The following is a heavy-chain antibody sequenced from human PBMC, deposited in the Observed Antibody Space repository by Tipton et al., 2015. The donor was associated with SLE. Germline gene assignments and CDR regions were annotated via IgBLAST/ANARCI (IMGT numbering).Heavy chain of an antibody. CDR3: ASHYCSGGSCFSLAESFQH. CDR1: GGSLSRYY. J-gene: IGHJ1*01. CDR2: IYTSGST. V-gene: IGHV4-4*07. Sequence: TLSLTCTVSGGSLSRYYWSWIRQPAGKGLEWIGRIYTSGSTNYNPSLKSRVTMSVDTSKNQFSLKLSSVTAADTAVYYCASHYCSGGSCFSLAESFQHWGRGTLVTVSS. D-gene: IGHD2-15*01.